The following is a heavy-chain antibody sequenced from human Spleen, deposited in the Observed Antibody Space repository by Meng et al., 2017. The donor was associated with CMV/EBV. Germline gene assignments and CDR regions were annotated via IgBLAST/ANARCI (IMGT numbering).Heavy chain of an antibody. CDR1: SFSGYY. Sequence: SFSGYYWSWIRQCPRQGLEWIGEINHSGSTNCNPSLNTRVTISVDTSKNQFSLKLSSVTAADTAVYYCARGRYCSSTSCYTGWFDPWGQGTLVTVSS. V-gene: IGHV4-34*01. CDR3: ARGRYCSSTSCYTGWFDP. J-gene: IGHJ5*02. CDR2: INHSGST. D-gene: IGHD2-2*02.